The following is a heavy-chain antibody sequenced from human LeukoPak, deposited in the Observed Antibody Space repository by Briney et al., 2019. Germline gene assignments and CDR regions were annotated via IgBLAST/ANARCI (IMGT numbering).Heavy chain of an antibody. CDR1: AGSISNYH. CDR3: ARDPGIAGALPLNAFDI. D-gene: IGHD1-26*01. V-gene: IGHV4-59*12. Sequence: SETLSLTCTVAAGSISNYHWSWIRQPPGKGLEWIGCIFYSGSTYYNPSLKSRVTISVDTSKNQFSLKLTSVTAADTAVYYCARDPGIAGALPLNAFDIWGQGTMVTVSS. J-gene: IGHJ3*02. CDR2: IFYSGST.